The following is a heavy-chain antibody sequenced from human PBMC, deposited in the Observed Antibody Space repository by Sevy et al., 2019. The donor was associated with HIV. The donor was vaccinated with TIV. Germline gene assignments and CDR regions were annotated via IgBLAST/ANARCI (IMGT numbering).Heavy chain of an antibody. J-gene: IGHJ6*02. CDR3: AREGSIDRDRGQQQLAAHYYYGMDV. Sequence: ASVKVSCKASGYTFTGYYMHWVRQAPGQGLEWMGWINPNSGGTNYAQKFQGRVTMTRDTSISTAYMELSRLRSDDTAVYYCAREGSIDRDRGQQQLAAHYYYGMDVWGQGTTVTVSS. CDR1: GYTFTGYY. D-gene: IGHD6-13*01. V-gene: IGHV1-2*02. CDR2: INPNSGGT.